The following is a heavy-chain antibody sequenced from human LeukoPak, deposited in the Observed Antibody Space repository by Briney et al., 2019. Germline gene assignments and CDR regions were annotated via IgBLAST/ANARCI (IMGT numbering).Heavy chain of an antibody. CDR3: ASRYCSGGSCYSIRY. CDR1: GFTFSSYA. J-gene: IGHJ4*02. D-gene: IGHD2-15*01. Sequence: GGSLRLSCAASGFTFSSYAMSWVRQAPGKGLEWVSAISGSGGSTYYADSVKGRFTISRDNSKNTLYLQMNSLRAEDTAVYYCASRYCSGGSCYSIRYWGQGTLVTVSS. CDR2: ISGSGGST. V-gene: IGHV3-23*01.